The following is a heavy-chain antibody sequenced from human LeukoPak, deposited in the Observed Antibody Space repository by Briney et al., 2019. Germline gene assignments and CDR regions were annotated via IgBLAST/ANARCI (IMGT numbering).Heavy chain of an antibody. V-gene: IGHV1-18*01. D-gene: IGHD3-10*01. CDR3: EQKTAYEMVRGVTFPLFDY. Sequence: ASVKVSRKASGYTFTSYGISWVRQAPGQGLEWIGWISAYNGNTNYAQKLQGRVTMTTDTSTSTAYMELRSLRSDDTAVFFFEQKTAYEMVRGVTFPLFDYWGQGTLVTVSS. CDR1: GYTFTSYG. J-gene: IGHJ4*02. CDR2: ISAYNGNT.